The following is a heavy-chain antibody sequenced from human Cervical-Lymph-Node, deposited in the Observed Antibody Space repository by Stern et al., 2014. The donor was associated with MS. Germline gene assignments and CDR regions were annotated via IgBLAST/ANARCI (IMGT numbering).Heavy chain of an antibody. Sequence: QLVQSGAEVRKPGSSVKVTCKTSGGYFSSFAITWVRQAPGQGFGWMGGLIPVFGTPNYAQKFQDRVTITADASTRTAYMDLSSLRSEDTAVYYCARGTVTNCFDSWGQGTLVTVSS. CDR3: ARGTVTNCFDS. D-gene: IGHD4-17*01. J-gene: IGHJ5*01. CDR1: GGYFSSFA. CDR2: LIPVFGTP. V-gene: IGHV1-69*01.